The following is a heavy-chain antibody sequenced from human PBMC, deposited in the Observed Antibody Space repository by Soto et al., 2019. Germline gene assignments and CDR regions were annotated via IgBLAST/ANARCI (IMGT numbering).Heavy chain of an antibody. V-gene: IGHV1-18*01. D-gene: IGHD6-6*01. CDR1: GCTFTSYG. CDR3: ARSHLSVVDDLAARDYYYYGMDV. Sequence: GASVKVSCKASGCTFTSYGISWVRQAPGQGLEWMGWISAYNGNTNYAQKLQGRVTMTTDTSTSTAYMELRSLRSDDTAVYYCARSHLSVVDDLAARDYYYYGMDVWGQGTTVTVSS. CDR2: ISAYNGNT. J-gene: IGHJ6*02.